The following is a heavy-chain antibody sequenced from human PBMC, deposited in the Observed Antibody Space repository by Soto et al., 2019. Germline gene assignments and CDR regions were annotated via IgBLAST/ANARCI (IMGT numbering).Heavy chain of an antibody. D-gene: IGHD3-22*01. CDR2: IIPIFGTA. CDR3: ASSAYYYDSSGLYYFDY. Sequence: QVQLVQSGAEVKKPGSSVKVSCKASGGTFSSYAISWVRQAPGQGLEWMGGIIPIFGTANYAQKFQGRVTITADESTSTAYMERSSLRSEDTAVYYWASSAYYYDSSGLYYFDYWGQGTLVTVSS. CDR1: GGTFSSYA. J-gene: IGHJ4*02. V-gene: IGHV1-69*01.